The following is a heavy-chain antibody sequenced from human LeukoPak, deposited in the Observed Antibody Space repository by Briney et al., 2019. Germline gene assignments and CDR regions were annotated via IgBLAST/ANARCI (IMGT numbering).Heavy chain of an antibody. CDR3: ARAGVVVVAATYFDY. D-gene: IGHD2-15*01. CDR2: INHNSGGT. Sequence: ASVKVSCKASGYTFTGYYMHWVRQAPGQGLEWMGWINHNSGGTNYAQKFQGRVTMTRDTSISTAYMELSRLRSDDTAVYYCARAGVVVVAATYFDYWGQGTLVTVSS. J-gene: IGHJ4*02. CDR1: GYTFTGYY. V-gene: IGHV1-2*02.